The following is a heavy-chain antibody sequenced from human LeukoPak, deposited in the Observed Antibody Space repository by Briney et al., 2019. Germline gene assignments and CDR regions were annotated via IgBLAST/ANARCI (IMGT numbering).Heavy chain of an antibody. D-gene: IGHD2-15*01. J-gene: IGHJ6*02. CDR3: AREYSDYYYGMDV. CDR1: GYTFTGYY. CDR2: INPNSGGT. V-gene: IGHV1-2*02. Sequence: ASVKVSCKASGYTFTGYYMHWVRQAPGQGLEWMGWINPNSGGTNYAQKFQGRVTMTRDTSISTAYMELSRLRSDDTAVYYCAREYSDYYYGMDVWGQGTTVTVS.